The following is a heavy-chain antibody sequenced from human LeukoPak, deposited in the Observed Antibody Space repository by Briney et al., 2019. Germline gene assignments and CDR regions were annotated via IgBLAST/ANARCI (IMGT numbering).Heavy chain of an antibody. CDR3: ARDPVASPLVAFDI. V-gene: IGHV3-21*01. CDR1: GFTFSSYS. CDR2: ISSSSSYI. D-gene: IGHD2-21*01. J-gene: IGHJ3*02. Sequence: GSLRLSCAASGFTFSSYSMNWVRQAPGKALEWVSSISSSSSYIYYADSVKGRFTISRDNAKNSLYLQMNSLRADDTAVYYCARDPVASPLVAFDIWGQGTMVTVSS.